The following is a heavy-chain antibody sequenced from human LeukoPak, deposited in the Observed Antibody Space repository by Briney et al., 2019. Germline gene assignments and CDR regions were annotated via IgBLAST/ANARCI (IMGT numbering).Heavy chain of an antibody. CDR3: AKGSRITMVRGRLFDY. Sequence: PGGSLRLSCAASGFTFSSYGMHWVRQAPGKGLEWVAFIRYDGSNKYYADSVKGRFTISRDNSKNTLYLQMNRLRAEDTAVYYCAKGSRITMVRGRLFDYWGQGTLVTVSS. J-gene: IGHJ4*02. CDR1: GFTFSSYG. CDR2: IRYDGSNK. V-gene: IGHV3-30*02. D-gene: IGHD3-10*01.